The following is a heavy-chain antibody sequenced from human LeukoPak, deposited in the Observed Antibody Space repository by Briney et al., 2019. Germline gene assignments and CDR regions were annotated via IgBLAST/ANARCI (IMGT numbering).Heavy chain of an antibody. D-gene: IGHD3-3*01. CDR1: GFTFSSYA. V-gene: IGHV3-23*01. Sequence: PGGSLRLSCAACGFTFSSYAMSWVRQAPGKGLEWVSAISGSGGSTYYADSVKGRFTISRDNSKNTLYLQMNSLRAEDTAVYYCAKAYYDLWSGYSFDYWGQGTLVTVSS. CDR3: AKAYYDLWSGYSFDY. J-gene: IGHJ4*02. CDR2: ISGSGGST.